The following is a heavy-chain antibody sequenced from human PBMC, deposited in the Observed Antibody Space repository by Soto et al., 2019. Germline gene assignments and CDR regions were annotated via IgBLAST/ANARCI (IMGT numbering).Heavy chain of an antibody. Sequence: QVQLVQSGAEVKKPGSSVKVSCKASGGTFSSYANNWVRQAPGQGLEWMGGIIPIFGTANYAQKFQGRVTITADESTSTAYMELSSLRSEDTAVYYCARSITGTVSYYYGMDVWGQGTTFTVSS. CDR2: IIPIFGTA. D-gene: IGHD1-20*01. J-gene: IGHJ6*02. CDR1: GGTFSSYA. V-gene: IGHV1-69*12. CDR3: ARSITGTVSYYYGMDV.